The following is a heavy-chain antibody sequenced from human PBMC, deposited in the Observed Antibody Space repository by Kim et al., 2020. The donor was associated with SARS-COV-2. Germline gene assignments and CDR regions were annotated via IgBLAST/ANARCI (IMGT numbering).Heavy chain of an antibody. CDR1: GFTFSTYG. CDR3: AKAVLRGVNYYYYGMDV. CDR2: ISYDGSNK. V-gene: IGHV3-30*18. Sequence: GGSLRLSCVASGFTFSTYGMFWVRQAPGKGLEWVAIISYDGSNKYYADSVKGRFTISRDNSENTLYLQMNSLRAEDTAVYYCAKAVLRGVNYYYYGMDVWGQGTTVTVS. J-gene: IGHJ6*02. D-gene: IGHD3-10*01.